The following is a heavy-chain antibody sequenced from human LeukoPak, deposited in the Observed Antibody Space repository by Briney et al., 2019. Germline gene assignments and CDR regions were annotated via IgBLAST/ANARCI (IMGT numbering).Heavy chain of an antibody. Sequence: SQTLSLTCTVSGGSISSGSYYWSWIRQPAGKGLEWIGRIYTSGSTNYNPSLKSRVTISVDTSKNQSSLKLSSVTAADTAVYYCAREDDYYYYGMDVWGQGTTVTVSS. CDR2: IYTSGST. J-gene: IGHJ6*02. CDR1: GGSISSGSYY. CDR3: AREDDYYYYGMDV. V-gene: IGHV4-61*02.